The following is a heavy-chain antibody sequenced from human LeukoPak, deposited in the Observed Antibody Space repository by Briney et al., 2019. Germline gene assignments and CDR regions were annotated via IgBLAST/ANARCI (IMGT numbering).Heavy chain of an antibody. CDR2: ISFSSTTI. D-gene: IGHD4-11*01. CDR3: ARVPHDYSDYVAY. CDR1: GFSFDTYS. Sequence: GGSLRLSCAASGFSFDTYSMNWFRQAPGKGPEWVAYISFSSTTIFYADFVKGRFTISRDNAQNSLYLQMSSLRAEDTAVYYCARVPHDYSDYVAYWGQGTLVTVSS. J-gene: IGHJ4*02. V-gene: IGHV3-48*04.